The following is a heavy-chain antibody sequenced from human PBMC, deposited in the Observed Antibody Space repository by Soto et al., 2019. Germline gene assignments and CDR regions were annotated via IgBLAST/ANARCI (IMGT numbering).Heavy chain of an antibody. Sequence: EVQLVESGGGLVQPGGSLRLSCAASGFTVSSNYMSWVRQAPGKGLEWVSVIYSGGSTYYADSVKGRFTISRDNSKNTLYLQMNSLRAEDTAVYYCAREDQPLAHFDYWGQGTLVTVSS. J-gene: IGHJ4*02. CDR3: AREDQPLAHFDY. V-gene: IGHV3-66*01. CDR2: IYSGGST. D-gene: IGHD6-13*01. CDR1: GFTVSSNY.